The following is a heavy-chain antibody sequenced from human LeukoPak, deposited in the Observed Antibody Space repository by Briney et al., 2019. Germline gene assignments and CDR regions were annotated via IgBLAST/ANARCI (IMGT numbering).Heavy chain of an antibody. Sequence: GGSLRLSCTASGFTFSNYGMNWVRQAPGKGLEWVSFTDTSGNYIYYGDSVKGRFTISRDNAKNLVFLQMNGLRAEDTAVYYCARGRSITLLRGVAMSDGFDIWGQGAMVAVSS. D-gene: IGHD3-10*01. J-gene: IGHJ3*02. CDR2: TDTSGNYI. CDR3: ARGRSITLLRGVAMSDGFDI. V-gene: IGHV3-21*01. CDR1: GFTFSNYG.